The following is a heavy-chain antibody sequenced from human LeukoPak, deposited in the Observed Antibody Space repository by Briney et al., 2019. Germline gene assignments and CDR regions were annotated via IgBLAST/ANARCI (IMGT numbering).Heavy chain of an antibody. CDR1: GFTFSSYG. J-gene: IGHJ4*02. Sequence: PGGSLRLSCAASGFTFSSYGMHWVRQAPGKGLEWVAVISYDGSNKYYADSVKGRFTISRDNSKNTLYLQMNSLRAEDTAVYYCAKDGSNYYDSLAFGYWGQGTPVTVSS. V-gene: IGHV3-30*18. CDR2: ISYDGSNK. D-gene: IGHD3-22*01. CDR3: AKDGSNYYDSLAFGY.